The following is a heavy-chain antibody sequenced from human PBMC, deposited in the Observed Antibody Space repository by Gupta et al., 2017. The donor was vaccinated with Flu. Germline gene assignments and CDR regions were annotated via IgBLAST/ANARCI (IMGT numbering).Heavy chain of an antibody. CDR2: IIPIFGTT. J-gene: IGHJ5*02. Sequence: QVQLVQSGAEVKKPGSSVKVSCKAPGGTFNSYGISWVRQVPGQGLEWMGEIIPIFGTTTYAQKFQGRVTITADKSTSTAYMELSSLRSEDTAMYYCARNGVSIVAVSSVRGSYKWFDPWGQGTLGIVSS. V-gene: IGHV1-69*06. CDR3: ARNGVSIVAVSSVRGSYKWFDP. D-gene: IGHD2-2*01. CDR1: GGTFNSYG.